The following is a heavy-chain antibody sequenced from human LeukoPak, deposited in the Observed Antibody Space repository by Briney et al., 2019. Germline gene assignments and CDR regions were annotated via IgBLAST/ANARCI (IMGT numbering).Heavy chain of an antibody. CDR2: FDPEDGET. V-gene: IGHV1-24*01. J-gene: IGHJ4*02. D-gene: IGHD4-23*01. CDR3: ATLFYGGPDHPPHDY. Sequence: ASVKVSCKVSGYTLTELSMHWVRQAPGKGLEWMGGFDPEDGETIYAQKFQGRVTMTEDTSTDTAYMELSSLRSEDTAVYYCATLFYGGPDHPPHDYRGQGTLVTVSS. CDR1: GYTLTELS.